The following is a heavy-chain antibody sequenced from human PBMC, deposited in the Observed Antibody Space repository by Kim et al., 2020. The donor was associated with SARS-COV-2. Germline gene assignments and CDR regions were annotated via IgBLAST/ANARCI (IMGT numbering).Heavy chain of an antibody. CDR2: ISAYNGNT. D-gene: IGHD3-10*01. Sequence: ASVKVSCKASGYTFTSYGISWVRQAPGQGLEWMGWISAYNGNTNYAQKLQGRVTMTTDTSTSTAYMELRSLRSDDTAVYYCDVTMVRGVMAPKQSAYYYYGMDVWGQGTTVTVSS. CDR3: DVTMVRGVMAPKQSAYYYYGMDV. CDR1: GYTFTSYG. J-gene: IGHJ6*02. V-gene: IGHV1-18*01.